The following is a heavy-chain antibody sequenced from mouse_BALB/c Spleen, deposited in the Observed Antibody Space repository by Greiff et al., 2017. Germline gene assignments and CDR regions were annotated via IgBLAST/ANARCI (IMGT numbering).Heavy chain of an antibody. Sequence: SGAELAKPGASVKMSCKASGYTFTSYWMHWVKQRPGQGLEWIGYINPSTGYTEYNQKFKDKATLTADKSSSTAYVQLSSLTSEDSAVYYCAREGIYYDYDEGAWFAYWGQGTLVTVSA. V-gene: IGHV1-7*01. CDR2: INPSTGYT. J-gene: IGHJ3*01. CDR1: GYTFTSYW. CDR3: AREGIYYDYDEGAWFAY. D-gene: IGHD2-4*01.